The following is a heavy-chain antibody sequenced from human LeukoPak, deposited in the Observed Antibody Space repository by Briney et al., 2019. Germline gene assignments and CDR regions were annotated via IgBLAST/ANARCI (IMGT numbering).Heavy chain of an antibody. D-gene: IGHD1-1*01. CDR1: GFTFSSYD. Sequence: GGSLRLSCAASGFTFSSYDMHWVRQATGKGLEWVSGIGKAGDTYYLGSVKGRFTISRENARNSLYLQMNSLRAEDTAVYYCTRYNVGFESWGQGTLVTVSS. CDR2: IGKAGDT. V-gene: IGHV3-13*01. CDR3: TRYNVGFES. J-gene: IGHJ4*02.